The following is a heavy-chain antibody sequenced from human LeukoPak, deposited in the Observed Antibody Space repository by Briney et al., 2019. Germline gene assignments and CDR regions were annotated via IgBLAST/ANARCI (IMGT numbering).Heavy chain of an antibody. D-gene: IGHD5-24*01. CDR2: IASDGSST. CDR1: GFTFSSYW. V-gene: IGHV3-74*01. J-gene: IGHJ6*02. CDR3: ARDQIEMATIMDYYYGMDV. Sequence: PGGSLRLSCAASGFTFSSYWMNWVRQAPGKGLVWVSRIASDGSSTTYADSVKGRFSISRDNAKNTLYLQMNSLRVEDTAVYYCARDQIEMATIMDYYYGMDVWGQGTTVTVSS.